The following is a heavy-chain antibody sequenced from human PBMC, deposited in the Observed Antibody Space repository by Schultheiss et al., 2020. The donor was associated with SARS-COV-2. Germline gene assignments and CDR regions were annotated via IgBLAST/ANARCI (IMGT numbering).Heavy chain of an antibody. Sequence: GGSLRLSCAASGFKFDQYVLHWVRQAPGKGLEWVAGISWNSGSIGYAGSVEGRFTISRDNTQNSLYLQMNSLRPEDTALYYCTKTTVPGLHYYYFYPMDVWGQGTTVTVSS. V-gene: IGHV3-9*01. CDR3: TKTTVPGLHYYYFYPMDV. CDR1: GFKFDQYV. J-gene: IGHJ6*02. CDR2: ISWNSGSI. D-gene: IGHD4-17*01.